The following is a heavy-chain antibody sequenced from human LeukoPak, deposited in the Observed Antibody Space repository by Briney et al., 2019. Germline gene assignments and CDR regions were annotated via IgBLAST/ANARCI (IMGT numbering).Heavy chain of an antibody. D-gene: IGHD6-19*01. V-gene: IGHV3-7*04. CDR2: IKQDGSEK. J-gene: IGHJ4*02. CDR3: ARSYSSGRFAFDY. Sequence: GRSLRLSCAAAGFTFSSYWISWVSQAPRNWLEWVANIKQDGSEKYYVDSMEDRFTISRDKAKTSLYLQVNSVRAEHTAVYYCARSYSSGRFAFDYRGKGTLVTVS. CDR1: GFTFSSYW.